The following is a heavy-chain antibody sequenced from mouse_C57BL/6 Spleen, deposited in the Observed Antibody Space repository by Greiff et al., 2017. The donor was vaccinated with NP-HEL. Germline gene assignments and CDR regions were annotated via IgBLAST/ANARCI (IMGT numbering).Heavy chain of an antibody. J-gene: IGHJ4*01. CDR3: AGDALYYAMDD. V-gene: IGHV1-64*01. Sequence: VQLQQPGAELVKPGASVKLSCQASGYTFTSYWMHWVKQRPGQGLEWIGTIHPTGGSTNYNEKFKGKATLTVDKSSSTAYMQLSSLTSEESAVYYCAGDALYYAMDDWGQGTSVTVSS. CDR2: IHPTGGST. CDR1: GYTFTSYW.